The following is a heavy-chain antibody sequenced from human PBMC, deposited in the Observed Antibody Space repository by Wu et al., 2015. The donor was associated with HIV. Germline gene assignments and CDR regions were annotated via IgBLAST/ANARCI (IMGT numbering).Heavy chain of an antibody. J-gene: IGHJ3*02. Sequence: QVQVVQSGAEVKKPGASVKVSCKASGYTFTSYYMHWVRQAPGQGLEWMGIINPSGGSTSYAQKFQGRVTMTRDTSTSTVYMELSSLRSEDTAVYYCAREWRYCSSTSCSLGAFDIWAKGQWSRLF. D-gene: IGHD2-2*01. CDR1: GYTFTSYY. V-gene: IGHV1-46*03. CDR2: INPSGGST. CDR3: AREWRYCSSTSCSLGAFDI.